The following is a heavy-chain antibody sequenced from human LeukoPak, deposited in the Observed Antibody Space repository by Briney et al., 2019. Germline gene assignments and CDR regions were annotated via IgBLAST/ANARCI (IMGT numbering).Heavy chain of an antibody. D-gene: IGHD3-10*01. CDR1: GVSFCVAW. CDR2: RKQDGSEK. Sequence: GGALRVSSAASGVSFCVAWICCGSAAPGERLGRGSNRKQDGSEKYYVDSVKGRFTISRDNAKNSLYLQMNSLRAEDTAVYYCARDQEVRGVIAYDAFDIWGQGTMVTVSS. J-gene: IGHJ3*02. CDR3: ARDQEVRGVIAYDAFDI. V-gene: IGHV3-7*01.